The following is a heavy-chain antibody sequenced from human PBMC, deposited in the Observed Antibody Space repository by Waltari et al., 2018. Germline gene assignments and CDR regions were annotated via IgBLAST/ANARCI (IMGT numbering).Heavy chain of an antibody. CDR3: AKSLSIAAHNDY. CDR1: GFTFDDYA. V-gene: IGHV3-9*01. J-gene: IGHJ4*02. Sequence: EVQLVESGGGLVQPGRSLRLSCAASGFTFDDYAMHWVRQAPGKGLEWVSGISWKSGSRGYADSVKGRFTISRDNAKNSLYLQMNSLRAEDTALYYCAKSLSIAAHNDYWGQGTLVTVSS. D-gene: IGHD6-6*01. CDR2: ISWKSGSR.